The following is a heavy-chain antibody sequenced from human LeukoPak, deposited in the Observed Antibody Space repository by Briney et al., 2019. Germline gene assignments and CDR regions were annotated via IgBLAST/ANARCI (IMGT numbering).Heavy chain of an antibody. D-gene: IGHD3-10*01. J-gene: IGHJ3*02. V-gene: IGHV4-59*01. CDR3: ARSTMVRGVIRAFDI. CDR2: IYNSGST. Sequence: SETLSLTCTVSGGSISSYYWSWIRQPPGKGLEWIGYIYNSGSTNYNPSLKSRVTISVDTSKNQFSLKLSSVTAADTAVYYCARSTMVRGVIRAFDIWGQGTMVTVSS. CDR1: GGSISSYY.